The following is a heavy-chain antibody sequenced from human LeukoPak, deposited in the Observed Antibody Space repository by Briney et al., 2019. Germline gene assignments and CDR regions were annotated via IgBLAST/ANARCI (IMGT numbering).Heavy chain of an antibody. Sequence: PSETLSLTCTVSGGSISSGSYYGSWVRQPAGKGLEWIGRIYTSGSTNYNPSLKSRVPISVDTSKNQFSLNLSSVTAADTAVYYCARGGIQQLVPDWFDPWGQGTLVTVSS. J-gene: IGHJ5*02. D-gene: IGHD6-13*01. CDR2: IYTSGST. CDR3: ARGGIQQLVPDWFDP. CDR1: GGSISSGSYY. V-gene: IGHV4-61*02.